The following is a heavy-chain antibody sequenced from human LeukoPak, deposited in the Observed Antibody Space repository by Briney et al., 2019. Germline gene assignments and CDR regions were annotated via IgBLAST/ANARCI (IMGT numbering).Heavy chain of an antibody. CDR1: VFTFVADG. J-gene: IGHJ3*02. CDR3: ARYDGSAFDI. V-gene: IGHV3-20*04. CDR2: INWNGGRK. D-gene: IGHD2-15*01. Sequence: GSLRLSCAASVFTFVADGMSWVRYALGEGMEWVSGINWNGGRKGYADSVKGRFTISRDNAKICLYLQMNILRAEDTALYYCARYDGSAFDIWGQGTMVTVSS.